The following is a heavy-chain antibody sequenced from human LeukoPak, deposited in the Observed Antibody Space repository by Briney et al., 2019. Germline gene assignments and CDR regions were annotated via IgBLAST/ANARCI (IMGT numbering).Heavy chain of an antibody. Sequence: APVKVSCTASRATFSSYAISWVRQAPGHRLERRRRIIPILGTGNYGHKVQGRDTMTTDESTSTAYMELSSLRSEDTAVYYCARAIGIAVAGGPDYYFDYWGQGTLVTVS. CDR1: RATFSSYA. J-gene: IGHJ4*02. CDR3: ARAIGIAVAGGPDYYFDY. CDR2: IIPILGTG. V-gene: IGHV1-69*05. D-gene: IGHD6-19*01.